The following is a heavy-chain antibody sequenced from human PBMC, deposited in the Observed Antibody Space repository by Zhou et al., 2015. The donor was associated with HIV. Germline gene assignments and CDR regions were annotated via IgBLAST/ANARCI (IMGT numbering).Heavy chain of an antibody. CDR2: ISGSGGST. CDR3: SETGAAAGNHWYFDL. CDR1: GFTFSSYA. V-gene: IGHV3-23*01. Sequence: EVQLLESGGRLGKAWGGSLRLSCAASGFTFSSYAMSWVRQAPGKGLEWVSTISGSGGSTYYADSVKGRFTISRDNSKNTLYLQMNSLRAEDTAVYYCSETGAAAGNHWYFDLVGPW. J-gene: IGHJ2*01. D-gene: IGHD6-13*01.